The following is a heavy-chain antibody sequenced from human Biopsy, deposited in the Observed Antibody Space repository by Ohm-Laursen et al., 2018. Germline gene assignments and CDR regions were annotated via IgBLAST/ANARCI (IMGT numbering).Heavy chain of an antibody. Sequence: TLSLTCAVSGDSISNDYWSWIRQSAEQGLEWIGRIHTSGSTNHNLSLKSRVTMSVDTSKNQFSLKLRSVTAADTAVYYCARGTGKYYVYGAFDIWGQGTMVTVSS. CDR1: GDSISNDY. J-gene: IGHJ3*02. CDR2: IHTSGST. CDR3: ARGTGKYYVYGAFDI. V-gene: IGHV4-4*07. D-gene: IGHD3/OR15-3a*01.